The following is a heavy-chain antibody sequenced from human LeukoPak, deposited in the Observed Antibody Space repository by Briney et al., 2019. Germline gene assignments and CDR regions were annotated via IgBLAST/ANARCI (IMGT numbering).Heavy chain of an antibody. CDR3: AMGDIVVVVDRY. CDR1: GFTFSSYG. V-gene: IGHV3-30*02. D-gene: IGHD2-15*01. J-gene: IGHJ4*02. Sequence: PGGSLRLSCAASGFTFSSYGMHWVRQAPGKGLEWVAFIRYDGSNKYYADSVKGRFTISRDNSKNTLYLQMNSLRAEDTAVYYCAMGDIVVVVDRYWGQGTLVTVSS. CDR2: IRYDGSNK.